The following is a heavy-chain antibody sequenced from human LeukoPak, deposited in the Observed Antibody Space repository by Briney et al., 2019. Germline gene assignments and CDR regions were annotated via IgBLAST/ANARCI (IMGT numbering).Heavy chain of an antibody. Sequence: GGSLRLSCAASRFTFSSYAMSWVRQAPGRGLEWVSAISGSGGSTYYADSVKGRFTISRGNSKNTMYPQMYILRAEDTAVYYCAKDGYVVLMVYAGYYFDYWGQGTLVTVSS. CDR1: RFTFSSYA. CDR2: ISGSGGST. J-gene: IGHJ4*02. CDR3: AKDGYVVLMVYAGYYFDY. D-gene: IGHD2-8*01. V-gene: IGHV3-23*01.